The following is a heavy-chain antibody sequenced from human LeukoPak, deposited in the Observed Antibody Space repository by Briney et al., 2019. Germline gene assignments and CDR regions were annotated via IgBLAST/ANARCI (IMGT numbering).Heavy chain of an antibody. V-gene: IGHV4-31*03. D-gene: IGHD3-10*01. CDR1: GGSISSGGYY. Sequence: SQTLSLTCTVSGGSISSGGYYWSWIRQHPGKGLEWVGYIYYSGSTYYNPSLKSRVTISVDTSKTQFSLKLSSVTAADTAVYYCARSFDGSGSAYFDYWGQGTLVTVSS. J-gene: IGHJ4*02. CDR3: ARSFDGSGSAYFDY. CDR2: IYYSGST.